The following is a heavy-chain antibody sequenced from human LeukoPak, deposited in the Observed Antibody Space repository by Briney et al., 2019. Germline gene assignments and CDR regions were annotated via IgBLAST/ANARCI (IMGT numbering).Heavy chain of an antibody. CDR2: IDIAGNT. Sequence: GGSLRLSCAASGFTFSSYDMHWVRQVTGKGLEWVSAIDIAGNTYYPGSVKGRFTISRENAKYSLYLQMNSLRAGDTAVYYCARVSRSYSAFDIWGQGTVVTVSS. J-gene: IGHJ3*02. V-gene: IGHV3-13*04. CDR1: GFTFSSYD. D-gene: IGHD1-26*01. CDR3: ARVSRSYSAFDI.